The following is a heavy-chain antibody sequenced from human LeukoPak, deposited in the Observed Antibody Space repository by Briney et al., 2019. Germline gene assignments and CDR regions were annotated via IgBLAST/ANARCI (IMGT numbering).Heavy chain of an antibody. Sequence: GESLKISCKGSGYSFTSYWIGWVRQMPGKGLEWMGIIYPGDSDTRYSPSFQGQVTISADKSVSTAYLQWSSLKASDTAMYYCARHGDTAMVQPTPAFGYWGQGTLVTVSS. V-gene: IGHV5-51*01. CDR3: ARHGDTAMVQPTPAFGY. D-gene: IGHD5-18*01. J-gene: IGHJ4*02. CDR2: IYPGDSDT. CDR1: GYSFTSYW.